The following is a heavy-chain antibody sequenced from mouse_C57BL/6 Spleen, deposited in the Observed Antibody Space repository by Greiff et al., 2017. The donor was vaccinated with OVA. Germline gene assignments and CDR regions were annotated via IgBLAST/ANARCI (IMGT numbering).Heavy chain of an antibody. CDR3: TRAYGSSYRYFDV. Sequence: EVQLVESGAGLVKPGGSLKLSCAASGFTFSSYAMSWVRQTPEKRLEWVAYISSGGDYIYYADTVKGRFTISRDNARNTLYLQMSSLKSEDTAMYYCTRAYGSSYRYFDVWGTGTTVTVSS. V-gene: IGHV5-9-1*02. CDR2: ISSGGDYI. J-gene: IGHJ1*03. D-gene: IGHD1-1*01. CDR1: GFTFSSYA.